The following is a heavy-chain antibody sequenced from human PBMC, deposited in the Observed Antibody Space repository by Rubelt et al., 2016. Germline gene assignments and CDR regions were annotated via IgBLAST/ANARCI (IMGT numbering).Heavy chain of an antibody. Sequence: QVQLVQSGAEVKKPGASVKVSCKASGYTFTSYGISWVRQAPGQGIEWMGWISAYNGNTKFGQRVKGRVTMTTDQLTSQAYMELVSRRSDDTAVYYCASHRAVAGPSLDYWDQGTLVTVSS. D-gene: IGHD6-19*01. CDR2: ISAYNGNT. V-gene: IGHV1-18*01. CDR3: ASHRAVAGPSLDY. J-gene: IGHJ4*02. CDR1: GYTFTSYG.